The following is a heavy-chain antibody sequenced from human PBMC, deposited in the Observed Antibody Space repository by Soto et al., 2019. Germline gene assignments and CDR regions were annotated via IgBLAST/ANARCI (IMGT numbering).Heavy chain of an antibody. V-gene: IGHV4-34*01. J-gene: IGHJ4*02. D-gene: IGHD3-3*01. CDR1: GGSFSGYY. Sequence: SETLSLTCAVYGGSFSGYYWSWIRQPPGKGLEWIGEINHSGSTNYNPSLKSRVTISVDTSKNQFSLKLSSVTAADTAVYYCARGPASTRIFGVVTPLRYWGRGTLVTVSS. CDR3: ARGPASTRIFGVVTPLRY. CDR2: INHSGST.